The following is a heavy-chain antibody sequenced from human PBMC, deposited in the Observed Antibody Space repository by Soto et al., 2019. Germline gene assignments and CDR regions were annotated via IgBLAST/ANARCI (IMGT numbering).Heavy chain of an antibody. J-gene: IGHJ4*02. D-gene: IGHD4-17*01. V-gene: IGHV2-5*01. CDR2: IYWNDDK. CDR1: GFSLSTSGVG. Sequence: SGPTLVNPTQTLTLTCTFSGFSLSTSGVGVGWIRQPPGKAPEWLALIYWNDDKRYSPSLKSRLTITKDTSKNQVVLTMTNMDPVDTATYYCAHRDYGDPTIYFDYWGQGTLVTVSS. CDR3: AHRDYGDPTIYFDY.